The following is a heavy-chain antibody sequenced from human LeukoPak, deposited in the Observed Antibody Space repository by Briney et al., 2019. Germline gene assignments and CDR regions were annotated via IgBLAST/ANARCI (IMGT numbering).Heavy chain of an antibody. CDR1: GGSISSYY. Sequence: PSETLSLTCTVSGGSISSYYLSWIRQPAGKGLEWIGRIYSSGTDYNPSLKSRVTMSADTSRNQVSLTLSSVSAADTAVYYCARDSGTTGEVKFDPWGQGNLVTVSS. CDR3: ARDSGTTGEVKFDP. CDR2: IYSSGT. V-gene: IGHV4-4*07. D-gene: IGHD3-10*01. J-gene: IGHJ5*02.